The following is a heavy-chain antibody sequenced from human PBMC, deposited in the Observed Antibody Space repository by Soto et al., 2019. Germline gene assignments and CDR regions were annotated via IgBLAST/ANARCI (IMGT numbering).Heavy chain of an antibody. Sequence: GASVKVSCKASGYTFTGYYMHWVRQAPGQGLEWMGWINPNSGGTNYAQKFQGWVTMTRDTSISTAYMELSRLRSDDTAVYYCARPPLLRGYRGYDRENYYYYYMDVWGKGTRVTVSS. V-gene: IGHV1-2*04. CDR1: GYTFTGYY. J-gene: IGHJ6*03. CDR3: ARPPLLRGYRGYDRENYYYYYMDV. D-gene: IGHD5-12*01. CDR2: INPNSGGT.